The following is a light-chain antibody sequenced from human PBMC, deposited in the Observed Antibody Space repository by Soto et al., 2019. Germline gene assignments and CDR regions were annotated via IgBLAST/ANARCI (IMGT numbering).Light chain of an antibody. CDR3: IQDYNYPLT. J-gene: IGKJ4*01. CDR1: QGIRSE. V-gene: IGKV1-6*01. Sequence: ASQMTQSPSSLSASVGDRVAITCRASQGIRSELGWYQQKPGKAPNLLIYTASTLQSGVPSRFSGSGSGTDFTLTISSLQPEDFATYYCIQDYNYPLTFGGGTKVDNK. CDR2: TAS.